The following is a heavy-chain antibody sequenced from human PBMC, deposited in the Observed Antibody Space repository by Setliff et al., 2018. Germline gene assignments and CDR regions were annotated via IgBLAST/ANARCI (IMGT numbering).Heavy chain of an antibody. Sequence: SETLSLTCTVSGDSISDAYIMAWIRQPPGKGLEFSGYVFYSGSTYYNPSIKSRVTLSLDTSKNQFSLEMSSVTAADTAMYYCARENGYCSGGACYFMFDYWGQGTLVTVSS. D-gene: IGHD2-15*01. J-gene: IGHJ4*02. V-gene: IGHV4-59*01. CDR2: VFYSGST. CDR3: ARENGYCSGGACYFMFDY. CDR1: GDSISDAY.